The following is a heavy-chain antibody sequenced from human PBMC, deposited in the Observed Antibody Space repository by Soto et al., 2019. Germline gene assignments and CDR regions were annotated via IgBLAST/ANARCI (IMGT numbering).Heavy chain of an antibody. J-gene: IGHJ5*02. CDR2: INHSGST. CDR3: ARMTTVVTNWFDP. D-gene: IGHD4-17*01. V-gene: IGHV4-34*01. Sequence: QVQLQQWGAGLLKPSETLSLTCAVYGGSFSGYYWSWIRQPPGKGLGWIGEINHSGSTNYNPSLKSRVTISVDTSKNQFSLKLSSVTAADTAVYYCARMTTVVTNWFDPWGQGTLVTVSS. CDR1: GGSFSGYY.